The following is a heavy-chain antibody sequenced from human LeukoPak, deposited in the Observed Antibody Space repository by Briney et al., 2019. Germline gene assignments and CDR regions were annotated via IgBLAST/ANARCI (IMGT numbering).Heavy chain of an antibody. V-gene: IGHV3-23*01. Sequence: GGSLRLSCAASEFTFSSYAMSWVRQAPGKGLEWVSAIINSGGSTYYADSVKGRFTISRDNSKNTLYLQMNSLRAEDTAVYYCAKDAYGYKDYWGQGTLVTVSS. J-gene: IGHJ4*02. CDR2: IINSGGST. CDR1: EFTFSSYA. D-gene: IGHD5-18*01. CDR3: AKDAYGYKDY.